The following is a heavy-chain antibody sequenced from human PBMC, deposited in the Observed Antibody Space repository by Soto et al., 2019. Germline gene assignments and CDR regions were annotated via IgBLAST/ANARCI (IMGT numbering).Heavy chain of an antibody. J-gene: IGHJ4*02. V-gene: IGHV1-2*02. CDR1: GYTFTAQY. CDR3: ALRFLERGIDY. CDR2: INPTTGAT. D-gene: IGHD3-3*01. Sequence: ASVKVSCKASGYTFTAQYLHWVRKAPGEGLEWMGWINPTTGATRYAQKFQGRVTMTRDTSMSTAYLEVRSLRPDDTAVYYCALRFLERGIDYWGQGTLVTVSS.